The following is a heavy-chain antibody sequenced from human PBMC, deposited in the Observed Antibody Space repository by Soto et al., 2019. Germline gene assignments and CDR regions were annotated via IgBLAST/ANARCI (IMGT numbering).Heavy chain of an antibody. CDR2: IGTAGDP. V-gene: IGHV3-13*05. D-gene: IGHD3-22*01. CDR3: ARGQLVYYYDSSGYYGPYGMDV. Sequence: PGRSLRLSCAASGFTFSSYDMRWVRQATGKGLEWVSAIGTAGDPYYPGSVKGRFTISRENAKNSLYLQMNSLRAGDTAVYYCARGQLVYYYDSSGYYGPYGMDVWGQGTTVTVSS. J-gene: IGHJ6*02. CDR1: GFTFSSYD.